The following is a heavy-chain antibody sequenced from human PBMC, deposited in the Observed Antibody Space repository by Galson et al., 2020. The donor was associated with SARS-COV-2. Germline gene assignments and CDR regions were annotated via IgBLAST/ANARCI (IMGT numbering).Heavy chain of an antibody. D-gene: IGHD2-15*01. CDR3: ARHQRRYCSGGSCYDY. J-gene: IGHJ4*02. CDR1: GGSISSSSYY. Sequence: SETLSLTCTVSGGSISSSSYYWGWIRQPPGKGLEWIGSIYYSGSTYYNPSLKSRVTISVDTSKNQFSLKLSSVTAADTAVYYCARHQRRYCSGGSCYDYWGQGTLVTVSS. CDR2: IYYSGST. V-gene: IGHV4-39*01.